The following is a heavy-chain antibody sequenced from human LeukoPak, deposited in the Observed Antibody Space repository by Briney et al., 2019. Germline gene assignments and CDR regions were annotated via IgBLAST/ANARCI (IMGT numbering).Heavy chain of an antibody. CDR3: ARDLVPEYYFDY. J-gene: IGHJ4*02. CDR1: GFTVSSNY. CDR2: IYSGGST. D-gene: IGHD3-10*01. V-gene: IGHV3-66*01. Sequence: GGSLRLSCAASGFTVSSNYMSWVRQAPGKGLEWVSVIYSGGSTYYADSVKGRFTISRDSSKNTLYLQMNSLRAEDTAVYYCARDLVPEYYFDYWGQGTLVTVSS.